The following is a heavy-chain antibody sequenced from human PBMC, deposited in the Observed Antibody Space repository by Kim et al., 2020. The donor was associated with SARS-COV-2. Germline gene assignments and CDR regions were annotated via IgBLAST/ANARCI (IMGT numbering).Heavy chain of an antibody. V-gene: IGHV3-15*01. CDR1: GFTFSNAW. D-gene: IGHD3-9*01. Sequence: GGSLRLSCAASGFTFSNAWMSWVRQAPGKGLEWVGRIKSKTDGGTTDYAAPVKGRFTISRDDSKNTLYLQMNSLKTEDTAVYYCTTRNVLRYFDWLIPPHYWGQGTLVTVSS. CDR2: IKSKTDGGTT. CDR3: TTRNVLRYFDWLIPPHY. J-gene: IGHJ4*02.